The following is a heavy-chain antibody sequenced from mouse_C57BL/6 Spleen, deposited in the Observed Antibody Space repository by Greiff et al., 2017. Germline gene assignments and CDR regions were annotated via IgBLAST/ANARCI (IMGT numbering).Heavy chain of an antibody. CDR2: IDPSDSYT. Sequence: QVQLQQPGAELVMPGASVKLSYKASGYTFTSYWMHWVKQRPGQGLEWIGEIDPSDSYTNYNQKFKGKSTLTVDKSSSTAYMQLSSLTSEDSAVYYCARGGTTVPRGFAYWGQGTLVTVSA. J-gene: IGHJ3*01. CDR1: GYTFTSYW. CDR3: ARGGTTVPRGFAY. V-gene: IGHV1-69*01. D-gene: IGHD1-1*01.